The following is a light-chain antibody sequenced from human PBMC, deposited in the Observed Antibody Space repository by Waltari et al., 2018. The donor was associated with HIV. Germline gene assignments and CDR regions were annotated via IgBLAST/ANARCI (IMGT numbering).Light chain of an antibody. Sequence: QSVLAQPPSVSGAPGQRVTISCTGSRSNIGAGYDVQWYHQLPATAPKRLIYGDTHRHSGVPDRFSGSKSGTSASQGITGLQAEDEADYYCLSYDSSLSGYVFGTGTKVTVL. CDR1: RSNIGAGYD. CDR2: GDT. J-gene: IGLJ1*01. CDR3: LSYDSSLSGYV. V-gene: IGLV1-40*01.